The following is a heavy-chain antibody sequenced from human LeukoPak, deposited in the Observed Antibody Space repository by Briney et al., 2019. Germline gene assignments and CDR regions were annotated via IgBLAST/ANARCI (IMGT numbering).Heavy chain of an antibody. Sequence: GGSLRLSCAASGFTFSGYEMNWVRQAPGKRLEWVSYISSSGSTIYYAGSVKGRFTISRDNAKNSLFLQMNSLRAEDTAFYYCARESLVGATTIDYWGQGTLVTVSS. V-gene: IGHV3-48*03. CDR3: ARESLVGATTIDY. J-gene: IGHJ4*02. CDR2: ISSSGSTI. D-gene: IGHD1-26*01. CDR1: GFTFSGYE.